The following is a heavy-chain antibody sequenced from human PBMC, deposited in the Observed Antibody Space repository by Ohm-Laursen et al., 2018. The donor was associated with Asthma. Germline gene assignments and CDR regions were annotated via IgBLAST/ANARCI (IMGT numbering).Heavy chain of an antibody. V-gene: IGHV3-30-3*01. CDR1: GFNFNSSA. D-gene: IGHD4-17*01. J-gene: IGHJ4*02. Sequence: SLRLSCAASGFNFNSSAMHWVRQAPGKGLEWVAVMSFDGTNKYHAASVQGRFTISRDNSKSTLFLQMNSLRAEDTAVYYCARDLHGDYRFDYWGQGTLVTVSS. CDR2: MSFDGTNK. CDR3: ARDLHGDYRFDY.